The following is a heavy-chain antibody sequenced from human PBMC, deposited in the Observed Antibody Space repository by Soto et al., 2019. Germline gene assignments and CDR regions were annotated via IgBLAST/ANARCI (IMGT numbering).Heavy chain of an antibody. CDR3: VSPKIAFYDWFDP. V-gene: IGHV4-39*01. Sequence: PSETLSLTCTVSGGSISSSSYYWGWIRQPPGKGLEWIGSIYYSGSTYYKQSLKSRVTISVDTSKNQFSLKLSSVTAADTAVYYCVSPKIAFYDWFDPWGQGTLVTVSS. CDR2: IYYSGST. J-gene: IGHJ5*02. D-gene: IGHD3-3*02. CDR1: GGSISSSSYY.